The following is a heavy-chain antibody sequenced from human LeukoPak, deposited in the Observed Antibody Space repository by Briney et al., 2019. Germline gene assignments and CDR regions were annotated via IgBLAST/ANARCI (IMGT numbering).Heavy chain of an antibody. CDR3: AKGDSN. D-gene: IGHD2-8*01. Sequence: GGSLRLSCPASGFTVSSYAMSWVRQAPGKGLEWVAFVRNDGTNKWYADSVKGRFTISRDNSENTLYLQMNSLRIEDTAMYYCAKGDSNWGQGTLVTVSS. V-gene: IGHV3-30*02. CDR1: GFTVSSYA. CDR2: VRNDGTNK. J-gene: IGHJ4*02.